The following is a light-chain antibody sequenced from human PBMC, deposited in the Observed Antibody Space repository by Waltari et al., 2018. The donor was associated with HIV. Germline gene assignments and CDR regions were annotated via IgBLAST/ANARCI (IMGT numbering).Light chain of an antibody. CDR1: SSNIGNNY. CDR3: VTWDSSLSVNWV. V-gene: IGLV1-51*01. CDR2: DNN. J-gene: IGLJ3*02. Sequence: QSVLTQPPSVSAAPGQKVTISCSGISSNIGNNYVSWYQHLPGTAPKLLIYDNNKRPSVIPDRFSGAKSGTSATLGITVLQTGDEADYYCVTWDSSLSVNWVFGGGTKLTVL.